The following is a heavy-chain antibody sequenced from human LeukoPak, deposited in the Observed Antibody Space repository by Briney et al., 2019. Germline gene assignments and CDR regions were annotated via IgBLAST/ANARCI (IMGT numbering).Heavy chain of an antibody. V-gene: IGHV3-30*02. Sequence: GGSLRLSCVASGFTFSSNGMHWVRQAPGKGLEWVTFIQYDGSKKYYADSVKGRFTISRDNSKNALYLEMNSLRAEDTAVYYCAKDIGSYYDYWGQGILVTVSS. D-gene: IGHD3-10*01. CDR1: GFTFSSNG. CDR2: IQYDGSKK. J-gene: IGHJ4*02. CDR3: AKDIGSYYDY.